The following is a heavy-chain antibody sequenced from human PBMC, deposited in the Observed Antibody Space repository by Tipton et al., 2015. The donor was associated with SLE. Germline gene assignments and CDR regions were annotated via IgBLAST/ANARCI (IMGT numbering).Heavy chain of an antibody. J-gene: IGHJ3*02. D-gene: IGHD3-3*01. Sequence: GSLRLSCAASGFTFSSYSMNWVRQAPGKGLEWVSYTSSSSSTIYYADSVKGRFTISRDNAKNSLYLQMNSLRAEDTAVYYCARDYDFWSGNARAFDIWGQGTMVTVSS. CDR3: ARDYDFWSGNARAFDI. CDR2: TSSSSSTI. CDR1: GFTFSSYS. V-gene: IGHV3-48*01.